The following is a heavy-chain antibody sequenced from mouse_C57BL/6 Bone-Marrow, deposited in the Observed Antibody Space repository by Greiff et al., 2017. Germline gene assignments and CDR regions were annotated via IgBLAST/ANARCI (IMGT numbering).Heavy chain of an antibody. J-gene: IGHJ2*01. CDR1: GSTFTSYW. Sequence: QVQLKQPGAELVRPGSSVKLSCKASGSTFTSYWMDWVKQRPGQGLEWIGNIYPSDSETHYNQKFKDKATLTVDKSSSTAYMQISRLPSEDSAVYYCARCGCYDYEFAYWGQGTTLTVSS. CDR2: IYPSDSET. D-gene: IGHD2-4*01. CDR3: ARCGCYDYEFAY. V-gene: IGHV1-61*01.